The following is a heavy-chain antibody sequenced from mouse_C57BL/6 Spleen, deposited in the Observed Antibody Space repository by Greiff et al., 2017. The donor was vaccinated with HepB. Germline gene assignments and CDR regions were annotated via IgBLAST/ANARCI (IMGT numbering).Heavy chain of an antibody. V-gene: IGHV5-9-1*02. CDR1: GFTFSSYA. CDR3: TREGKAFYYAMDY. CDR2: ISSGGDYI. J-gene: IGHJ4*01. Sequence: DVMLVESGEGLVKPGGSLKLSCAASGFTFSSYAMSWVRQTPEKRLEWVAYISSGGDYIYYADTVKGRFTISRDNARNTLYLQMSSLKSEDTAMYYCTREGKAFYYAMDYWGQGTSVTVSS. D-gene: IGHD1-3*01.